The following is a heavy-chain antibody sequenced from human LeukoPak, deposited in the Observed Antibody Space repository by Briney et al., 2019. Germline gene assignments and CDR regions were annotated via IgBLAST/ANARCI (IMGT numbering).Heavy chain of an antibody. CDR2: ISYDGSNK. V-gene: IGHV3-30*18. J-gene: IGHJ4*02. CDR1: GFTFSSYG. Sequence: GGSLRLSCAASGFTFSSYGMHWVRQAPGKGLGWVAVISYDGSNKYCADSVKGRFTISRDNSKNTLYLQMNSLRAEDTAVYYCAKDYSYGYVSNYWGQGTLVTVSS. CDR3: AKDYSYGYVSNY. D-gene: IGHD5-18*01.